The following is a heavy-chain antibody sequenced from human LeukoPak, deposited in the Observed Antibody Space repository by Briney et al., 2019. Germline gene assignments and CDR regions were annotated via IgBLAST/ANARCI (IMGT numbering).Heavy chain of an antibody. CDR3: TKDYNYGMDA. CDR1: GFTFSGSA. D-gene: IGHD2-2*02. CDR2: IKSKPNSYAT. Sequence: PGGSLRLSCAASGFTFSGSAMQWVRQASGKGLEWVGRIKSKPNSYATAYAASVEGRFTISRDDSKNTAYLQMHSLKTEDTAVYYCTKDYNYGMDAWGQGTTVTVSS. V-gene: IGHV3-73*01. J-gene: IGHJ6*02.